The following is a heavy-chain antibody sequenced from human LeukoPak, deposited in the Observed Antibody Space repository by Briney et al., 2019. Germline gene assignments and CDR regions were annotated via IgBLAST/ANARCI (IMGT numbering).Heavy chain of an antibody. CDR3: ASTGYSSSWRPFDY. V-gene: IGHV4-34*01. J-gene: IGHJ4*02. CDR1: GGSFSGYY. CDR2: INHSGST. D-gene: IGHD6-13*01. Sequence: PSETLSLTCAVYGGSFSGYYWSWIRQPPGKGLEWIGEINHSGSTNHNPSLKSRVTISVDPSKNQFSLKLGSVTAAETAVYYCASTGYSSSWRPFDYWGQGTLVTVSS.